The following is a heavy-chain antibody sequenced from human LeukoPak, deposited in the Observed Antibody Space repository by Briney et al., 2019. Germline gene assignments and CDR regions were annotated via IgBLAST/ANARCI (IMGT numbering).Heavy chain of an antibody. CDR2: IYSGGST. CDR1: GFTVSSNY. Sequence: GGSLRLSCAASGFTVSSNYMSWVRQAPGKGLEWVSVIYSGGSTYYADSVKGRFAISRDNSKNTLYLQMNSLRAEDTAVYYCATGVSLYYGSGSYYFDYWGQGTLVTVSS. D-gene: IGHD3-10*01. J-gene: IGHJ4*02. CDR3: ATGVSLYYGSGSYYFDY. V-gene: IGHV3-66*01.